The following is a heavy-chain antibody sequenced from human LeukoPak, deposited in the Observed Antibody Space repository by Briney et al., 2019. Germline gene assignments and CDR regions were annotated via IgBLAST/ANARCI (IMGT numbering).Heavy chain of an antibody. CDR2: INPNGGST. CDR1: VYTFTSYY. V-gene: IGHV1-46*01. Sequence: ASVKDSSKESVYTFTSYYRHWVRQAPGQGLEWMGIINPNGGSTSYAQKFQGRVTMTRDTSTSTVYMELSSLRSEDTAVYFCGKASIYSGSYPTSRDFWGQGTLVTVSS. D-gene: IGHD1-26*01. CDR3: GKASIYSGSYPTSRDF. J-gene: IGHJ4*02.